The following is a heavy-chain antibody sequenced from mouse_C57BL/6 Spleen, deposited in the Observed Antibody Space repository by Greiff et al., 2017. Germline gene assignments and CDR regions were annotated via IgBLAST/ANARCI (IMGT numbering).Heavy chain of an antibody. CDR1: GFTFSSYG. J-gene: IGHJ4*01. Sequence: EVHLVESGGDLVKPGGSLKLSCAASGFTFSSYGMSWVHQTPDKRLEWVATISSGGSYTYYPDSVKGRFTISRDNAKNTLYLQMSSLKSEDTAMYYCARGGGSSSYYYAMDYWGQGTSVTVSS. CDR3: ARGGGSSSYYYAMDY. V-gene: IGHV5-6*01. D-gene: IGHD1-1*01. CDR2: ISSGGSYT.